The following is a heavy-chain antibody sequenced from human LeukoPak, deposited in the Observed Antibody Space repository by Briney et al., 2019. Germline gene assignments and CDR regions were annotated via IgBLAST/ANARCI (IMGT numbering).Heavy chain of an antibody. J-gene: IGHJ4*02. CDR1: GGTFSSYA. D-gene: IGHD6-19*01. CDR2: IIPIFGTA. Sequence: SVTVSYTASGGTFSSYAISWVRQAPGQGLEWMGGIIPIFGTANYAQKFQGRVTITADESTSTAYMELSSLRSEDTAVYYCARSGSSGWPDFDYWGQGTLVTVSS. CDR3: ARSGSSGWPDFDY. V-gene: IGHV1-69*13.